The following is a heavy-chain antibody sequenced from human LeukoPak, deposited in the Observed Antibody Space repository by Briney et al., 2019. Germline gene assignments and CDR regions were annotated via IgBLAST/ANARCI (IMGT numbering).Heavy chain of an antibody. J-gene: IGHJ6*02. V-gene: IGHV3-74*01. CDR2: INSDGSST. CDR1: GFTFSSYR. Sequence: PGGSLRLSCAASGFTFSSYRMHWVRQAPGKGRGWVSRINSDGSSTSYADSVEGRFTISRDNAKNTLYLQMNSLRAEDTAVYYCARGDIVVVPAAIATSDYYGMDVWGQGTTVTVSS. CDR3: ARGDIVVVPAAIATSDYYGMDV. D-gene: IGHD2-2*01.